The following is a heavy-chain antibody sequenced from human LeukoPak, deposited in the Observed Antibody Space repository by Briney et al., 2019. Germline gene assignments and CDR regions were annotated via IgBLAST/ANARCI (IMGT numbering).Heavy chain of an antibody. V-gene: IGHV3-49*04. J-gene: IGHJ4*02. D-gene: IGHD6-19*01. Sequence: PGGSLRLSCTASGFTFGDYAMNWVRQAPGKGLEWVGFIRSTASGGTTEYAASVRGRFAISRDDSKSIVYLQMNSLKTEDTAVYYCTRDPYSSGWKYFDYWDQGTLVTVSS. CDR2: IRSTASGGTT. CDR3: TRDPYSSGWKYFDY. CDR1: GFTFGDYA.